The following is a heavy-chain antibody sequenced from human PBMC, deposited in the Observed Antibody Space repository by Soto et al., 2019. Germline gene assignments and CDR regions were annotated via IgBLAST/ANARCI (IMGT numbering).Heavy chain of an antibody. V-gene: IGHV3-30*03. D-gene: IGHD4-17*01. J-gene: IGHJ4*02. CDR1: GLTFSSYG. CDR2: IPYDGSYK. CDR3: ATLNYGGDDC. Sequence: QVQLVESGGGVVQPGRSLRLSCAASGLTFSSYGMHWVRQAPGKGLECVAIIPYDGSYKYYVDSVKGRFTISRDNSKNTLYLQMDSLRPEDTAVDYCATLNYGGDDCWGQGTLVTVSS.